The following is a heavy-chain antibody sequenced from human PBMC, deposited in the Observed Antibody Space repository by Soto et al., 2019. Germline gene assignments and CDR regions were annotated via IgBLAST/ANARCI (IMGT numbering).Heavy chain of an antibody. V-gene: IGHV1-69*01. CDR2: IIPLFGTA. CDR1: GGTVSTYA. CDR3: AADVGASARTFDY. D-gene: IGHD1-26*01. Sequence: QVQLVQCGAEVKKPGSSVNVSCKASGGTVSTYAISWVRQAPGQGLEWMGGIIPLFGTANYAQKFQGRVTITADESTSTAYMELSSLRSQDTAVYYCAADVGASARTFDYWGQGSLVTVSS. J-gene: IGHJ4*02.